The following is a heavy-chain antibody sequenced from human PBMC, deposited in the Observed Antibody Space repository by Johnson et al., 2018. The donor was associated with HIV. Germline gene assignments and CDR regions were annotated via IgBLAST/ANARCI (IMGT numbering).Heavy chain of an antibody. J-gene: IGHJ3*02. Sequence: VQLVESGGGLVQVGGSLRLSCEVSGFMFGSYWMTWVRQAPGKGLAWVANINQDGSEKYYVDSVKGRLTISRDNAKNSLHLQMNSCRVDDTGIYYCARGGAGRWTRDAFDIWGQGTLVTVSS. CDR1: GFMFGSYW. CDR2: INQDGSEK. V-gene: IGHV3-7*01. CDR3: ARGGAGRWTRDAFDI. D-gene: IGHD1-1*01.